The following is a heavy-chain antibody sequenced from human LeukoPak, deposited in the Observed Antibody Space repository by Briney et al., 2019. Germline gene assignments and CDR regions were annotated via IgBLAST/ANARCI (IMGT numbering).Heavy chain of an antibody. CDR1: GGSISSSSYY. CDR2: IYYSGST. Sequence: SETLSLTCTVSGGSISSSSYYWGWLPQPPGMGLEWIGSIYYSGSTYYNPSLKSRVTISVNTSKNQFSLKLSSVTAADTAVYYCAVTRAAPTLYFDYWGQGTLVTVSS. J-gene: IGHJ4*02. V-gene: IGHV4-39*01. D-gene: IGHD6-6*01. CDR3: AVTRAAPTLYFDY.